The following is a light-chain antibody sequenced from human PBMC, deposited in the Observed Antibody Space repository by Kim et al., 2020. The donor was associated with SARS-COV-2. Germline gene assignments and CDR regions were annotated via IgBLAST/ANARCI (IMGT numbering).Light chain of an antibody. J-gene: IGKJ5*01. V-gene: IGKV3-20*01. CDR3: QQYGSSRIT. Sequence: SPGESPTLPCRASQSVSSSYLAWYQQKPGQAPRLLIYGASSRATGIPDRFSGSGSGTDFTLTISRLEPEDFAVYYCQQYGSSRITFGQGTRLEIK. CDR1: QSVSSSY. CDR2: GAS.